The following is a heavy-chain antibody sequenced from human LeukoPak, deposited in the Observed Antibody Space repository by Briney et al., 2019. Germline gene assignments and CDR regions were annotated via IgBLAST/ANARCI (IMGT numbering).Heavy chain of an antibody. J-gene: IGHJ4*02. D-gene: IGHD1-14*01. CDR2: IKQDGGGK. CDR3: ARNQRRLDC. CDR1: GFTFSSYW. V-gene: IGHV3-7*01. Sequence: GGSLRLSCAASGFTFSSYWMSWVRQAPGKGLEWVANIKQDGGGKNYVDSVKGRFAISRDNGKNSLYLQVNSLRAEDTAVYYCARNQRRLDCWGQGTLVTVSS.